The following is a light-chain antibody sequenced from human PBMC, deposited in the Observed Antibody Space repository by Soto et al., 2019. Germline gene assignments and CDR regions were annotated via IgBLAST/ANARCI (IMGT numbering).Light chain of an antibody. V-gene: IGLV2-8*01. J-gene: IGLJ2*01. CDR3: SSYAASNSLI. CDR2: EVT. Sequence: QSALTQPPSASGSPGQSVTISCTGTSSDVGGYNYVSWYQQHPGKAPKLMIYEVTKRPSGVPDRFSGSKSGNTASLTVSGLQDEDEAEYYCSSYAASNSLIFGGGTKLTVL. CDR1: SSDVGGYNY.